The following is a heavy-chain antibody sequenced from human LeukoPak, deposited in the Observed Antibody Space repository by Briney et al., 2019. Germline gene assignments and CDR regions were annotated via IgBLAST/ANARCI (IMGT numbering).Heavy chain of an antibody. J-gene: IGHJ6*02. CDR1: GYTFTSYG. CDR2: ISAYNGNT. Sequence: GASVKVSCKASGYTFTSYGIIWVRQAPGQGLEWMGWISAYNGNTNYAQKLQGRVTMTTDTSTSTAYMELRSLRSDDTTVYYCARFEEIRYFDWLPPYGMDVWGQGTTVTVSS. V-gene: IGHV1-18*01. CDR3: ARFEEIRYFDWLPPYGMDV. D-gene: IGHD3-9*01.